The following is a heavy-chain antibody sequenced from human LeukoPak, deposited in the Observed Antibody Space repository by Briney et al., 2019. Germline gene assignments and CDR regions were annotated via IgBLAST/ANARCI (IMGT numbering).Heavy chain of an antibody. V-gene: IGHV3-21*04. CDR2: ISSSSSYI. D-gene: IGHD6-13*01. Sequence: PGGSLRLSCAASGFTFSSYSMNWVRQAPGKGLEWVSSISSSSSYIYYADSVKGRFTISRDNSKNSLYLQMNSLRAEDTALYYCAKDIGRGSSWYSPFDYWGQGTLVTVSS. CDR1: GFTFSSYS. J-gene: IGHJ4*02. CDR3: AKDIGRGSSWYSPFDY.